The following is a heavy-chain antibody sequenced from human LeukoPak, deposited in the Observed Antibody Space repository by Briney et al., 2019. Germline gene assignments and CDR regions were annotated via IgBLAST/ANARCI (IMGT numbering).Heavy chain of an antibody. D-gene: IGHD3-16*01. Sequence: GGSLRLSCAASGFTFSSYWMSWVRQAPGKGLVWVSRIKSDGSSISYADSVKGRFTFSRDNAKNTLYLQMNSLRADDTAVYYCARTDYFDIWGQGTMVTVPS. CDR3: ARTDYFDI. V-gene: IGHV3-74*01. CDR2: IKSDGSSI. J-gene: IGHJ3*02. CDR1: GFTFSSYW.